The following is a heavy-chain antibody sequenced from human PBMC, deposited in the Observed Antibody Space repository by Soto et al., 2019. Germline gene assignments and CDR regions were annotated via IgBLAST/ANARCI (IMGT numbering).Heavy chain of an antibody. Sequence: QVQLRESGPGLVKPSGTLFLTCAVSSGSVNSSNWWSWVRQPPGKGLEWIGEIYHGGSANYNPSLRSRVPMSVDKSKNQVFLQLSSVTAADTAVYYCARDPAAAGTFDYWGQGTLVTVSS. J-gene: IGHJ4*02. D-gene: IGHD6-13*01. CDR2: IYHGGSA. CDR3: ARDPAAAGTFDY. V-gene: IGHV4-4*02. CDR1: SGSVNSSNW.